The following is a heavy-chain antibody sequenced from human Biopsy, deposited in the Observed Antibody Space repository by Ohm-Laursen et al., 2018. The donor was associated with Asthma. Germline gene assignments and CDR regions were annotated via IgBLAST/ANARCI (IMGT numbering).Heavy chain of an antibody. V-gene: IGHV1-46*01. CDR3: ARTYYDFLTGQVNDAFAM. Sequence: ASVKVSCKASGYTFSSYQMHWVRQAPGQGLEWLGMIKHISEYAQKFQGRVTMTRDTSTSTAYMDLSSLRSEDTAVYYCARTYYDFLTGQVNDAFAMWGQGTMVTVSS. D-gene: IGHD3-9*01. J-gene: IGHJ3*02. CDR2: IKHISE. CDR1: GYTFSSYQ.